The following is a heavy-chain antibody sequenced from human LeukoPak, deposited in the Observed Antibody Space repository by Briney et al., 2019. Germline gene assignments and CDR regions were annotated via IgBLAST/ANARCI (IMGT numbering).Heavy chain of an antibody. CDR2: IYHSGST. CDR1: GGSISSGGYS. Sequence: PSQTLSLTCTVSGGSISSGGYSWSWIRQPPGKGLEWIGNIYHSGSTYYNPSLESRVTISVDRSKNQFSLKLSSVTAADTAVYYCARGGGLPYGDYRYNWFDPWGQGTLVTVSS. D-gene: IGHD4-17*01. J-gene: IGHJ5*02. V-gene: IGHV4-30-2*01. CDR3: ARGGGLPYGDYRYNWFDP.